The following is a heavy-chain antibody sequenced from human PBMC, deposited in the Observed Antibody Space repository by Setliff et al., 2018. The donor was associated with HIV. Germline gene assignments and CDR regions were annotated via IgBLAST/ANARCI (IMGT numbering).Heavy chain of an antibody. CDR1: GGSFSDYY. CDR3: ARGRKVRWPNTRTSCYFDY. D-gene: IGHD2-2*01. CDR2: INHSGGT. J-gene: IGHJ4*02. Sequence: SETLSLTCAVYGGSFSDYYWSWIRQPPGKGLEWIGEINHSGGTNYNPSLKRRVTISVDTSKNQFSLKLSSVTAADTAVYYCARGRKVRWPNTRTSCYFDYWGQGTLVTVSS. V-gene: IGHV4-34*01.